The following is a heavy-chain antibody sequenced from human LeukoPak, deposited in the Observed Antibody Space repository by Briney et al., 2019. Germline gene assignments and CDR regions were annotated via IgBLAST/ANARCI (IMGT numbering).Heavy chain of an antibody. J-gene: IGHJ4*02. V-gene: IGHV4-34*01. CDR3: ARQTGSGLFILP. CDR1: GGSFSGYY. D-gene: IGHD3/OR15-3a*01. Sequence: SETLSLTCAVYGGSFSGYYWSWIRQPPGKGLEWIGEINHSGSTNYNPSLKSRVTMSVDTSKNRFSLKLASVTAADTAVYYCARQTGSGLFILPGGQGTLVTVSS. CDR2: INHSGST.